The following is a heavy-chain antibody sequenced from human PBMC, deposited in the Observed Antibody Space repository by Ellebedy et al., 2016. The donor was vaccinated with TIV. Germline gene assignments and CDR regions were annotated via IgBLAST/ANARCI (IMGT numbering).Heavy chain of an antibody. D-gene: IGHD1-7*01. J-gene: IGHJ5*02. V-gene: IGHV1-18*04. Sequence: ASVKVSXKASGYTFTSYHVHWLRQAPGQGLEWMGWISTYNGNTNYAQKVQGRVTMTTDTSTSTAYMELRSLRSDDTAVYYCAVELWPSTPWFDPWGQGTLVTVSS. CDR2: ISTYNGNT. CDR1: GYTFTSYH. CDR3: AVELWPSTPWFDP.